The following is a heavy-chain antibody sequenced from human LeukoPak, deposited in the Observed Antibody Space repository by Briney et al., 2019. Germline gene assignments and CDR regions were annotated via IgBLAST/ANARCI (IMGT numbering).Heavy chain of an antibody. CDR1: GYTFTGYY. CDR2: INSNSGST. D-gene: IGHD6-19*01. V-gene: IGHV1-2*02. J-gene: IGHJ4*02. CDR3: ARYDRGWYDY. Sequence: GASVTVSCKASGYTFTGYYMHWVRQAAGQGLAWMAWINSNSGSTNYAQRFQGRVTMTRDTSISTAYMELSRLRADDTAVYYCARYDRGWYDYWGQGTVVTVSS.